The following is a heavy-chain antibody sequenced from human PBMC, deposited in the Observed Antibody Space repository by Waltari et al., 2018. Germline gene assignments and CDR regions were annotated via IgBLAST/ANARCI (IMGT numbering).Heavy chain of an antibody. V-gene: IGHV3-9*01. Sequence: EVQLVESGGGLVQPGRSLRLSCAASGFTFDDYAMHWVRQAPGKGLEWVSGISWNSGSLGYEDSVKGRFTISRDNAKKSLYVQMNSLRAEDTALYYCVAGNEYSSSSGQFDYWGQGTLVTVSS. J-gene: IGHJ4*02. CDR3: VAGNEYSSSSGQFDY. D-gene: IGHD6-6*01. CDR1: GFTFDDYA. CDR2: ISWNSGSL.